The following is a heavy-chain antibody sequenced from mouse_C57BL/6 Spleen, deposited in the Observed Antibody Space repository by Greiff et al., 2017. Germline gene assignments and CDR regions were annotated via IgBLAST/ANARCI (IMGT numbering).Heavy chain of an antibody. V-gene: IGHV1-63*01. CDR3: ARFGYDYDEGFDY. Sequence: QVQLQQSGAELVRPGTSVKMSCKASGYTFTNYWIGWAKQRPGHGLEWIGDIYPGGGYTNYNEKFKGKATLTADKSSSTAYMQFSSLTSEDSAIYYCARFGYDYDEGFDYWGQGTTLTVSS. CDR2: IYPGGGYT. D-gene: IGHD2-4*01. CDR1: GYTFTNYW. J-gene: IGHJ2*01.